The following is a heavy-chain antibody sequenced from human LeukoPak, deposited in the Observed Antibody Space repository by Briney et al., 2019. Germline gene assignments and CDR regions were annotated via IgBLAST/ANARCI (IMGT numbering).Heavy chain of an antibody. Sequence: GGSLRLSCAASGFTISTYWMIWVRHAPGKGLECVANIKPDGREKNYVDSVKGRFTVSRDNSRNSLFPQMNNLRAEDTAVYYCASGQGWHFDLWGRGTLVTVSS. CDR1: GFTISTYW. V-gene: IGHV3-7*01. CDR3: ASGQGWHFDL. J-gene: IGHJ2*01. CDR2: IKPDGREK.